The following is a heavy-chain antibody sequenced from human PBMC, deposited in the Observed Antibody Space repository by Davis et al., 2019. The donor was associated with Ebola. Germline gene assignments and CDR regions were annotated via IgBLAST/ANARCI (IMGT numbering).Heavy chain of an antibody. D-gene: IGHD2-2*01. CDR3: ARGGGVVVPAAMDYYYYMDV. V-gene: IGHV1-69*13. CDR1: GYTLTELS. CDR2: IIPIFGTA. Sequence: SVKVSCKVSGYTLTELSMHWVRQAPGKGLEWMGGIIPIFGTANYAQKFQGRVTITADESTSTAYMELSSLRSEDTAVYYCARGGGVVVPAAMDYYYYMDVWGKGTTVTVSS. J-gene: IGHJ6*03.